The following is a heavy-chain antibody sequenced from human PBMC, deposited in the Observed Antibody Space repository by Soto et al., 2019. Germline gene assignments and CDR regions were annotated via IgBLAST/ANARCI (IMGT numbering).Heavy chain of an antibody. D-gene: IGHD3-3*01. CDR3: ARHASITIFGVVISGYYYGMDV. CDR2: IYPGDSDT. CDR1: GYSFTSYW. Sequence: PGASLKISWKGSGYSFTSYWIGWVRQMPGKGLEWMGIIYPGDSDTRYSPSFQGQVTISADKSISTAYLQWSSLKASDTAMYYCARHASITIFGVVISGYYYGMDVWGQGTTVSVSS. J-gene: IGHJ6*02. V-gene: IGHV5-51*01.